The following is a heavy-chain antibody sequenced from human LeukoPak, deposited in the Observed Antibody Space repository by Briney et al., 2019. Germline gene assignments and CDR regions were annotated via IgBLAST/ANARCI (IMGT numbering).Heavy chain of an antibody. CDR3: AKGSSAYYFDY. CDR1: GFTVGINY. V-gene: IGHV3-23*01. D-gene: IGHD6-6*01. CDR2: ISGSGGST. J-gene: IGHJ4*02. Sequence: PGGSLRLSCAASGFTVGINYMSWVRQAPGKGLEWVSVISGSGGSTYYADSVKGRFTISRDNSKNTLYLQMNSLRAEDTAVYYCAKGSSAYYFDYWGQGTLVTVSS.